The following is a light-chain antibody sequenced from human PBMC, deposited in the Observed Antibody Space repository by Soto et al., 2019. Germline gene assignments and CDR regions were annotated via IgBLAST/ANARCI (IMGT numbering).Light chain of an antibody. Sequence: EVLLAPSPCTRSWSPGERAALSCRASQSVSSSYLAWYQQKPGQAPRLLIYDASSRATGIPDRFSGSGSGTEFTLTISSLQPEDFATYYCLQHNSYPRTFGQGTKVDIK. J-gene: IGKJ1*01. CDR3: LQHNSYPRT. V-gene: IGKV3-20*01. CDR2: DAS. CDR1: QSVSSSY.